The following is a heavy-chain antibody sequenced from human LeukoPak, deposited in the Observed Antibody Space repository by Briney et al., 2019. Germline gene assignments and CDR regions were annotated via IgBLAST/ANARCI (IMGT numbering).Heavy chain of an antibody. D-gene: IGHD6-13*01. CDR1: GFTFSRHW. CDR2: IKQDGSER. CDR3: ARDGGHSTDLDY. V-gene: IGHV3-7*01. Sequence: AGGSLRLSCATSGFTFSRHWMSWVRQAPGKGPQWVANIKQDGSERYYVDSVKGRFTISRDNAKNSLYLQVNSLRVDDTAVYYCARDGGHSTDLDYWGQGVLVSVSS. J-gene: IGHJ4*02.